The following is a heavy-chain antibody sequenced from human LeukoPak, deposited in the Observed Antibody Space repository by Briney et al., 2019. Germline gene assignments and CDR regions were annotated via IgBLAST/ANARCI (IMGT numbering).Heavy chain of an antibody. CDR3: ARSYSILTGYYYFDY. Sequence: ASVKVSCKASGGTFSSYAISWVRQAPGQGLEWMGGIIPIFGTANYAQKFQGRVTITADKSTSTAYMELSSLRSEDTAVYYCARSYSILTGYYYFDYWGRGTLVTVSS. CDR1: GGTFSSYA. J-gene: IGHJ4*02. CDR2: IIPIFGTA. D-gene: IGHD3-9*01. V-gene: IGHV1-69*06.